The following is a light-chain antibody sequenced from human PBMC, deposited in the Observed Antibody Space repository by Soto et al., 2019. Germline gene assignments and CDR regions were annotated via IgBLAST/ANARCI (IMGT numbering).Light chain of an antibody. Sequence: EIVLTQSPATLSLSPGERATLSCRASQSVSSYLAWYQQKPGQPPKLLISWASTRASGVPDRFSGSGSGTDFTLTISSLQAEDVAVYYCQQYYATPRTFGQGTKVEIK. CDR2: WAS. J-gene: IGKJ1*01. CDR3: QQYYATPRT. V-gene: IGKV3-15*01. CDR1: QSVSSY.